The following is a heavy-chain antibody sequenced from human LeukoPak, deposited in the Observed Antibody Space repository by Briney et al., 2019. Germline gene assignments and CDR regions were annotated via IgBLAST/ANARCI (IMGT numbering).Heavy chain of an antibody. V-gene: IGHV4-59*08. D-gene: IGHD6-13*01. J-gene: IGHJ4*02. Sequence: KPSETLSLTCTVSGGSISSYYWSWIRQPPGKGLDWIGYISYSGNTNYNPSLKSRVTISVDTSKNQFSLKLTSVTAADTAVYYCARQGGYIAPLALWGQGTLVTVSA. CDR3: ARQGGYIAPLAL. CDR1: GGSISSYY. CDR2: ISYSGNT.